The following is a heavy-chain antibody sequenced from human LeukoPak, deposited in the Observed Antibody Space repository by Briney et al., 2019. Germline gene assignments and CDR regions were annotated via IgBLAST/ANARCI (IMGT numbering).Heavy chain of an antibody. D-gene: IGHD3-9*01. V-gene: IGHV4-59*01. CDR3: ARVGTYYDILTGYSPKGAFDY. Sequence: SETLSLTCTVSGGSISSYYWGWIRQPPGMGLEWIGYIYYSGSTNYNPSLKSRVTISVDTSKNQFSLKLSSVTAADTAVYYCARVGTYYDILTGYSPKGAFDYWGQGTLVTVSS. CDR1: GGSISSYY. J-gene: IGHJ4*02. CDR2: IYYSGST.